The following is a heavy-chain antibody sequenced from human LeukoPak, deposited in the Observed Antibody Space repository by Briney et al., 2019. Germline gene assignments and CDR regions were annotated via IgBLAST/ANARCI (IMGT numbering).Heavy chain of an antibody. J-gene: IGHJ5*02. V-gene: IGHV1-24*01. Sequence: ASVKVSCKVSGYTLTELSMNWVRQAPGKGLEWMGGFDPEDGETIYAQKFQGRVTMTEDTSTDTAYMELSSLRSEDTAVYYCATEMGGYDYNWFDPWGQGTLVTVSS. CDR2: FDPEDGET. CDR3: ATEMGGYDYNWFDP. D-gene: IGHD5-12*01. CDR1: GYTLTELS.